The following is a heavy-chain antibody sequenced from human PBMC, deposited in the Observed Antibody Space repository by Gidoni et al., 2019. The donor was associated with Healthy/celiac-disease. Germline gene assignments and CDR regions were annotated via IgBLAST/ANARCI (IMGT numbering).Heavy chain of an antibody. J-gene: IGHJ6*03. CDR1: GGSFSGYY. Sequence: QVQLQQWGAGLLKPSETLSLTCAVYGGSFSGYYWSWIRQPPGKGLEWIGEINHSGSTNYNPSLKSRVTISVDTSKNQFSLKLSSVTAADTAVYYCARDYGGSYYMDVWGKGTTVTVSS. V-gene: IGHV4-34*01. CDR2: INHSGST. CDR3: ARDYGGSYYMDV. D-gene: IGHD4-17*01.